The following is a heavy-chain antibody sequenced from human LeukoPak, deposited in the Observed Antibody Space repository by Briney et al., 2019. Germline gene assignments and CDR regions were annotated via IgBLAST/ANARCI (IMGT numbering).Heavy chain of an antibody. CDR2: IYYSGST. V-gene: IGHV4-30-4*08. J-gene: IGHJ5*02. Sequence: PSETLSLTCTVSGGSISSGDYYWSWIRQPPGKGLEWIGYIYYSGSTYYNPSLKSRVTISVDTSKNQLSLKLSSVTAADTAVYYCAREYQLPKWNWFDPWGQGTLVTVSS. CDR1: GGSISSGDYY. D-gene: IGHD2-2*01. CDR3: AREYQLPKWNWFDP.